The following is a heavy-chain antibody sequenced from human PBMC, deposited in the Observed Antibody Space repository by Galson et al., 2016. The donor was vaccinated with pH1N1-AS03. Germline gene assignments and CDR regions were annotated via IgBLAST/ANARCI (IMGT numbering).Heavy chain of an antibody. V-gene: IGHV3-15*01. CDR2: IKSRENGRTT. CDR3: TTDDYGDYRGTGAGTNDAFDM. J-gene: IGHJ3*02. CDR1: GFTFSNAW. D-gene: IGHD4-17*01. Sequence: SLRLSCAASGFTFSNAWMSWVRQAPGKGLEWVGLIKSRENGRTTDYAAPVKGRFTISRDDSKNTLYLQMNSLKTADTAVYYCTTDDYGDYRGTGAGTNDAFDMWGQGTMVTVSS.